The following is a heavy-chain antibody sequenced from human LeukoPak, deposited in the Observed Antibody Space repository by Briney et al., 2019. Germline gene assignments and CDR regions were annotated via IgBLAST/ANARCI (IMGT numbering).Heavy chain of an antibody. CDR1: GFTFSTYV. CDR2: TWYDGSYK. CDR3: ARQFDGSHPNAFDI. D-gene: IGHD1-26*01. Sequence: GGSLRLSCAASGFTFSTYVMHWVRQAPGKRLEWVAVTWYDGSYKYYGDSVKGRFTISRDNSKNTLYLQMASLRVEDTAVYYCARQFDGSHPNAFDIWGQGTMVTVSS. J-gene: IGHJ3*02. V-gene: IGHV3-33*01.